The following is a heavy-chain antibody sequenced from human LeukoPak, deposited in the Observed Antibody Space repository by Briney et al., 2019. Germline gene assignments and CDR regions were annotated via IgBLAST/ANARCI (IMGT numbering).Heavy chain of an antibody. J-gene: IGHJ4*02. D-gene: IGHD3-10*01. CDR2: MSKDGSKT. CDR3: AKSSGFGGLFDS. V-gene: IGHV3-30*18. CDR1: GFTFSSYG. Sequence: GRSLRLSCAASGFTFSSYGMHWVRQAPGKGLEWVALMSKDGSKTYYADSVKGRFTISRDISQNTLFLQLNSLRAEDTALYFCAKSSGFGGLFDSWGQGTRVIVSS.